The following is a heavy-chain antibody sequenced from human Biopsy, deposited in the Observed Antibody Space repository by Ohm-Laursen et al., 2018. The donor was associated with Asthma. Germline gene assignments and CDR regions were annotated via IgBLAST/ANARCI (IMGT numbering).Heavy chain of an antibody. J-gene: IGHJ1*01. CDR1: GGSISSSSYY. CDR2: IYYNGRT. CDR3: ARGGGAHFQH. V-gene: IGHV4-39*01. Sequence: GTLSLTCTVSGGSISSSSYYWGWIRQPPGKGLEWIGSIYYNGRTYYNPSLESRVTISVDTSKKQLSLQLSSVTAADTAVYYCARGGGAHFQHWGQGTLVTVSS. D-gene: IGHD2-21*01.